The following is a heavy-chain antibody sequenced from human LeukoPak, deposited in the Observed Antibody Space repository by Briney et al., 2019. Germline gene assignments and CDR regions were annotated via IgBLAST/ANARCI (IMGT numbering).Heavy chain of an antibody. D-gene: IGHD1-26*01. CDR2: INPNSGGT. J-gene: IGHJ5*02. CDR1: GYTFTSYG. CDR3: ARDVGAALGA. V-gene: IGHV1-2*02. Sequence: GASVKVSCKASGYTFTSYGISWVRQAPGQGLEWMGWINPNSGGTNYAQKFQGRVTMTRDTSISTAYMELSRLRSDDTAVYYCARDVGAALGAWGQGTLVTVSS.